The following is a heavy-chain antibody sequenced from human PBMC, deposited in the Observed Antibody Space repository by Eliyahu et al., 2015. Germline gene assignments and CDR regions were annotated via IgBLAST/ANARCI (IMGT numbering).Heavy chain of an antibody. CDR3: ARGATYSSGWYDYYYYYGMDV. Sequence: GSVKPGGSLRLSCAAPGFPFSDYYISWIRXXPGXGLEXVSYXSSXXSTIYYAXSVKGRFTISRDNAKNSLYLQMNSLRAEDTAVYYCARGATYSSGWYDYYYYYGMDVWGQGTTVTVSS. J-gene: IGHJ6*02. D-gene: IGHD6-19*01. CDR1: GFPFSDYY. CDR2: XSSXXSTI. V-gene: IGHV3-11*01.